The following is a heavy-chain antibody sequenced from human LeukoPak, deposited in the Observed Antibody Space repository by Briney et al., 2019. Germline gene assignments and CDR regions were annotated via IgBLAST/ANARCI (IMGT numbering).Heavy chain of an antibody. J-gene: IGHJ3*02. D-gene: IGHD4-17*01. CDR1: GFTFSSYA. V-gene: IGHV3-30-3*01. CDR2: ISYDGSNK. CDR3: ARFLKTTVTTHYPQNDAFDI. Sequence: GGSLRLSCAASGFTFSSYAMHWVRQAPGKGLEWVAVISYDGSNKYYADSVKGRFTISRDNSKNTLYLQMNSLRAEDTAVYYCARFLKTTVTTHYPQNDAFDIWGQGTMVTVSS.